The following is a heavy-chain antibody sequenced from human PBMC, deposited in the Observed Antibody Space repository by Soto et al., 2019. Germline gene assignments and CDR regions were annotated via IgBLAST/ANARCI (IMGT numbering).Heavy chain of an antibody. CDR2: IHGGGGAT. V-gene: IGHV3-23*01. Sequence: EVQLLESGGGLVQPGGSLRLSCAASGSTFSAYAMGWVRQAPGKGLEWVSTIHGGGGATHYADSVKGRFTISRDDSKNTLYAQMTSLRAEDTAVYYCAKFEGHPLEYWYLDFWGRGTLVTVSS. CDR3: AKFEGHPLEYWYLDF. CDR1: GSTFSAYA. D-gene: IGHD1-1*01. J-gene: IGHJ2*01.